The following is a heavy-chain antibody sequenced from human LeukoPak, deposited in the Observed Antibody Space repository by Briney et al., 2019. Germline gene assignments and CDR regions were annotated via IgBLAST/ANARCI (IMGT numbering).Heavy chain of an antibody. V-gene: IGHV4-59*08. D-gene: IGHD6-19*01. J-gene: IGHJ4*02. CDR3: ARRTVTNGWFRIDY. CDR2: IYYNGAT. Sequence: SETLSLTCTVSGGSITSYYWSWIRQPPGKGLEWIGYIYYNGATDYNPSLKSRVTISVDTSKNEFSLKLSSVTAADTALYYCARRTVTNGWFRIDYWGQGSLVIVSS. CDR1: GGSITSYY.